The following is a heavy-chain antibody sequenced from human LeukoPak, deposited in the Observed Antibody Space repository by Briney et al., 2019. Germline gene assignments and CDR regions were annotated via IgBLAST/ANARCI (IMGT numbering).Heavy chain of an antibody. V-gene: IGHV1-8*01. CDR1: GYTFTSYD. CDR2: MNPNSGNT. Sequence: ASVKVSCKASGYTFTSYDINWVRQATGQGLEWRGWMNPNSGNTGYAQKFQGRVTMTRNTSISTAYMELSSLRSEDTAVYYCARGSTMVSYYYYGMDVWGQGTTVTVSS. D-gene: IGHD3-10*01. J-gene: IGHJ6*02. CDR3: ARGSTMVSYYYYGMDV.